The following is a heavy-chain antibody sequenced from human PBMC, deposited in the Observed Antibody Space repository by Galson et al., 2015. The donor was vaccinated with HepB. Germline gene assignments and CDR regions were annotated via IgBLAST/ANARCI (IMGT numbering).Heavy chain of an antibody. CDR2: INPGGGNT. Sequence: SVKVSCKASGYTFTSHYLHWVRQAPGQGLQWMGIINPGGGNTNYAQKFQGRVTMTRDTSTSTVYMELSSLGSEDTALYCCVRDANWGPQDYFDYWGQGSLVTVSS. CDR1: GYTFTSHY. J-gene: IGHJ4*02. CDR3: VRDANWGPQDYFDY. D-gene: IGHD7-27*01. V-gene: IGHV1-46*03.